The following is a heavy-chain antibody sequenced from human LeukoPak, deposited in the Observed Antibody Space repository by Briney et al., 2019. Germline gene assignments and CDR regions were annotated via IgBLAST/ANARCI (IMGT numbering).Heavy chain of an antibody. CDR3: ARNIVVVPEVDYYYYYMDV. CDR2: IIPIFGTA. CDR1: GGTFSRYA. V-gene: IGHV1-69*13. D-gene: IGHD2-2*01. Sequence: SVKVSCKASGGTFSRYAISWVRQAPGQGLEWTGGIIPIFGTANFAQKFQGRVTITADESTSTAYMELSSLRSEDTAVYYCARNIVVVPEVDYYYYYMDVWGKGTTVTVSS. J-gene: IGHJ6*03.